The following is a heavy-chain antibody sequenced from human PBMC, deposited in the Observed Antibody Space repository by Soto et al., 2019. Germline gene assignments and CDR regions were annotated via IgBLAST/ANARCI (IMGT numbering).Heavy chain of an antibody. D-gene: IGHD3-10*01. CDR2: ISGSGGST. J-gene: IGHJ4*02. Sequence: GGSLRLSCAASGFTFSSYAMSWVRQAPGKGLEWVSAISGSGGSTYYADSVKGRFTISRDNSKNTLYLQMNSLRAEDTAVYYCAKDELATMVRGVIITGGYYYWGQGTLVTVSS. V-gene: IGHV3-23*01. CDR3: AKDELATMVRGVIITGGYYY. CDR1: GFTFSSYA.